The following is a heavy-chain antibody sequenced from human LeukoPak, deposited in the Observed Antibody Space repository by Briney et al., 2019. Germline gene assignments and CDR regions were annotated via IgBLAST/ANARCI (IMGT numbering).Heavy chain of an antibody. V-gene: IGHV1-8*01. CDR2: MNPNSGNT. Sequence: ASVKVSCKASGYTFTSYDINWVRQATGQGLEWMGWMNPNSGNTGYAQKFQGRVTMTKNTSISTAYMELSSLRSEDTAVYYCATLPRHSSSWYPNDYWGQGTLVTVSS. D-gene: IGHD6-13*01. CDR3: ATLPRHSSSWYPNDY. CDR1: GYTFTSYD. J-gene: IGHJ4*02.